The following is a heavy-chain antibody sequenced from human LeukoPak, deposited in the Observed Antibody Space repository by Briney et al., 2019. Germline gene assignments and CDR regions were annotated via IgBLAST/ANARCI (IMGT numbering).Heavy chain of an antibody. J-gene: IGHJ6*03. D-gene: IGHD3-22*01. CDR2: IYYSGST. Sequence: PSETLSLTCTVSGYSISSGYYWGWIRQPPGKGLEWIGSIYYSGSTYYNPSLKSRVTISVDTSKNQFSLKLSSVTAADTAVYYCARHPTYYYSSWYYMDVWGKGTTVTVSS. CDR3: ARHPTYYYSSWYYMDV. CDR1: GYSISSGYY. V-gene: IGHV4-38-2*02.